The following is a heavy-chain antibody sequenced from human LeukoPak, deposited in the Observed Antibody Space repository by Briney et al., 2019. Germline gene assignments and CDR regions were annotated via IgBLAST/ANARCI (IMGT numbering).Heavy chain of an antibody. J-gene: IGHJ3*02. D-gene: IGHD1-26*01. CDR2: INHSGST. CDR1: GGSFSGYY. V-gene: IGHV4-34*01. CDR3: ARTHRRSGSYLVFDI. Sequence: SETLSLTCAVYGGSFSGYYWSWIRQPPGKGLEWIGEINHSGSTNYNPSLKSRVTISVDTSKNQFSLKLSSVTAADTAVYHCARTHRRSGSYLVFDIWGQGTMVTVSS.